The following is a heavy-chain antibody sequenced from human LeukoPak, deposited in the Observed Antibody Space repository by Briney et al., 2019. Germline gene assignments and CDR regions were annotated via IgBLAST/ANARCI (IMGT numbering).Heavy chain of an antibody. CDR2: IYYSGST. CDR3: ARDTSYYDILTGYLFDY. J-gene: IGHJ4*02. Sequence: PSETLSLTYTVSGGSISSSSYYWGWIRQPPGKGLEWIGSIYYSGSTYYNPSLKSRVTISVDTSKNQFSLKLSSVIAADTAVYYCARDTSYYDILTGYLFDYWGQGTLVTVSS. D-gene: IGHD3-9*01. V-gene: IGHV4-39*07. CDR1: GGSISSSSYY.